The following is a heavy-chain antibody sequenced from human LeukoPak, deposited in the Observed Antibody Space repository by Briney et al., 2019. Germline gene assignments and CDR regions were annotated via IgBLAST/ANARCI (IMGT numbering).Heavy chain of an antibody. CDR2: ISYDGSNK. J-gene: IGHJ4*02. D-gene: IGHD6-13*01. CDR1: GFTFSSYG. V-gene: IGHV3-30*18. Sequence: GRSLRLSCAASGFTFSSYGMHWVRQAPGKGLEWVAVISYDGSNKYYADSVKGRFTISRDNSKDTLYLQMNSLRGEDTAVYYCAKGSSSGYFDYFDYWGQGTLVTVSS. CDR3: AKGSSSGYFDYFDY.